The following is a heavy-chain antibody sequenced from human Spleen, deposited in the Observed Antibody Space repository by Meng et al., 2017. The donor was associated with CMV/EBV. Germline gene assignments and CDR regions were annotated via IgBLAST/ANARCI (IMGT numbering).Heavy chain of an antibody. CDR2: VGPTSGGT. D-gene: IGHD6-19*01. V-gene: IGHV1-2*02. J-gene: IGHJ4*02. Sequence: SGSIFTEFYMHWVRQAPGLGLEWMGYVGPTSGGTHYAQKFQGRVTMTRDTTISTAYMELTRLKSDDTAVYYCARKATYSSGWDYYFDSWGQGALVTVSS. CDR1: GSIFTEFY. CDR3: ARKATYSSGWDYYFDS.